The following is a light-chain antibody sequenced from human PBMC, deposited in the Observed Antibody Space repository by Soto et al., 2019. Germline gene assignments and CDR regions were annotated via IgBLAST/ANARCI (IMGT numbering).Light chain of an antibody. J-gene: IGLJ2*01. V-gene: IGLV2-8*01. CDR1: SSDVGGYNS. CDR3: SSYAGRNNFVI. Sequence: QSALTQPPCASGSPGQSVTISCAGTSSDVGGYNSVSWYQRHPGQAPKLMIYDVIKRPSGVPDRFSGSKSGNTASLTVSGLQADDEADYYCSSYAGRNNFVIFGGGTKLTVL. CDR2: DVI.